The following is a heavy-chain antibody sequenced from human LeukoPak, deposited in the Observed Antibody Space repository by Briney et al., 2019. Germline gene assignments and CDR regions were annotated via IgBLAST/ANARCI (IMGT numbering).Heavy chain of an antibody. V-gene: IGHV3-23*01. CDR1: GFPFSTND. CDR2: ISGSASGGT. J-gene: IGHJ4*02. Sequence: PGGSLRLSCAASGFPFSTNDMSWVRQAPGKGLEWVSAISGSASGGTTYEDSVKGRFTISRDNFKGTLYLQMNSLRAEDTAVYYCAKVKTHWYFDNWGRGTLVTVSS. D-gene: IGHD1-1*01. CDR3: AKVKTHWYFDN.